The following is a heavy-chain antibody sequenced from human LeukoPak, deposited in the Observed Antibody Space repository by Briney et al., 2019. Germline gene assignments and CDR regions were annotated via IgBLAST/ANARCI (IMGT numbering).Heavy chain of an antibody. V-gene: IGHV1-69*13. J-gene: IGHJ4*02. CDR1: GGTFSSYA. Sequence: SVKVSCKASGGTFSSYAISWVRQAPGQGLEWMGGIIPIFGTANYAQRFQGRVTITADESTSTAYMELSSLRSEDTAVYYCAALAQGSSISLDYWGQGTLVTVSS. D-gene: IGHD2-2*01. CDR2: IIPIFGTA. CDR3: AALAQGSSISLDY.